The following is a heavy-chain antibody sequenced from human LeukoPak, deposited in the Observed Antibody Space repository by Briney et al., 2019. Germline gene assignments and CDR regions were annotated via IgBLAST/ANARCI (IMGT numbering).Heavy chain of an antibody. V-gene: IGHV3-15*01. Sequence: GGSLRLSCAASGFTFSNAWMGWVRQAPGKGLEWVGRIKSKADGGTTDYAAPVKGRFTISRDDSKNTLYLQMNSLKTEDTALYYCITFSMIVVVISDWGRGTLVTVSS. D-gene: IGHD3-22*01. J-gene: IGHJ4*02. CDR3: ITFSMIVVVISD. CDR1: GFTFSNAW. CDR2: IKSKADGGTT.